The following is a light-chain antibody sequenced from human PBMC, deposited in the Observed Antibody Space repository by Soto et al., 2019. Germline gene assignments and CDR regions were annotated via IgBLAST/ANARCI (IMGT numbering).Light chain of an antibody. CDR2: GAS. Sequence: EIVLTQSPGTLSLSPGERATLSCRASQSVSSSYLAWYQQKPGQAPRLLIYGASSRATGIPDRFSGSGSGTDFTLTISRLEPEDFAVSYCQQFETFGQGTKLEIK. J-gene: IGKJ2*01. CDR3: QQFET. CDR1: QSVSSSY. V-gene: IGKV3-20*01.